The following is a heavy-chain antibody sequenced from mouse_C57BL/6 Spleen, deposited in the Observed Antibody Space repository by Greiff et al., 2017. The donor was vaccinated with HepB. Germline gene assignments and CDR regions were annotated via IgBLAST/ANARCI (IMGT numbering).Heavy chain of an antibody. CDR1: GYTFTSYW. Sequence: VKLQQPGAELVRPGSSVKLSCKASGYTFTSYWMHWVKQRPIQGLEWIGNIDPSDSETHYNQKFKDKATLTVDKSSSTAYMQLSSLTSEDSAVYYCARYNDYPWYFDVWGTGTTVTVSS. D-gene: IGHD2-4*01. CDR3: ARYNDYPWYFDV. CDR2: IDPSDSET. V-gene: IGHV1-52*01. J-gene: IGHJ1*03.